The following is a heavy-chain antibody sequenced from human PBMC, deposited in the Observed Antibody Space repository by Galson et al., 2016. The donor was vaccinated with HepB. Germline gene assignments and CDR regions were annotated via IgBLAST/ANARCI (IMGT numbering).Heavy chain of an antibody. D-gene: IGHD3-16*01. J-gene: IGHJ5*02. CDR3: ARDRGDGRRSRYHLNH. Sequence: SLRLSCAVSGLSFQNYAMHWVRQAPGKGLEWVAFTSYDGSLTYYADSVKGRFTISRDKSKSALYLQMDSLRAEDTAPYYCARDRGDGRRSRYHLNHWGQGTLVTVSS. CDR1: GLSFQNYA. CDR2: TSYDGSLT. V-gene: IGHV3-30*04.